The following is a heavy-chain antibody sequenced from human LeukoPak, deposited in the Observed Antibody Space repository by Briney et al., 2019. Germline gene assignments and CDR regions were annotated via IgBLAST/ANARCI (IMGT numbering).Heavy chain of an antibody. Sequence: SVKVSCKASGRTFSSYAISWVRQAPGQGLEWMGGIIPIFGTANYAQKFQGRVTITTDESTSTAYMELSSLRSEDTAVYYCARVASNYYDNRFGYWGQGTLVTVSS. V-gene: IGHV1-69*05. D-gene: IGHD3-22*01. J-gene: IGHJ4*02. CDR2: IIPIFGTA. CDR1: GRTFSSYA. CDR3: ARVASNYYDNRFGY.